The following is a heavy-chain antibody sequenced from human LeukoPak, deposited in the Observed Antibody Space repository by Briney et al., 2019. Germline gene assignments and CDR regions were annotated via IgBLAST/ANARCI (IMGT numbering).Heavy chain of an antibody. CDR1: GYTFTNYG. Sequence: GASVKVSCKASGYTFTNYGISWVRQAPGQGLEWMGWVSTSNPHTNYAPKFRGRVVMTIDTSTTTAYLEMRSLTSDDTAVYYCARDRFSWGLGNWFDLWGQGTLVTVTS. J-gene: IGHJ5*02. V-gene: IGHV1-18*01. D-gene: IGHD3-3*01. CDR2: VSTSNPHT. CDR3: ARDRFSWGLGNWFDL.